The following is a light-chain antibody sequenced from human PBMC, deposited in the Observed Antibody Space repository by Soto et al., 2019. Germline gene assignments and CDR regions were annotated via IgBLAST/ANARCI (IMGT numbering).Light chain of an antibody. CDR1: QYVRSNY. Sequence: EIVLSQSPGTLSLSPGERATLSCRASQYVRSNYLAWYQQKPGQTPRLLIYITSSRAPGIPERFSGSGSGTDDTLTISRLEPEEFALYFCQQYGDSPLTFGQGTKVEIK. V-gene: IGKV3-20*01. CDR3: QQYGDSPLT. CDR2: ITS. J-gene: IGKJ1*01.